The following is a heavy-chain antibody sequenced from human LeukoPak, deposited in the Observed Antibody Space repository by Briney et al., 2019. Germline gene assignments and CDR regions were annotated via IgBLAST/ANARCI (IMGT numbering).Heavy chain of an antibody. CDR2: IYYSGNT. D-gene: IGHD5-12*01. CDR1: GGSTSSYY. J-gene: IGHJ4*02. Sequence: SETLSLTCTASGGSTSSYYWSWIRQPPGKGLEWIAYIYYSGNTNYNPSLKSRVTISVDTSKNQFSLKLNSVTAADTAVYFCARGSSGYDLPDYWGQGTLVTVSS. CDR3: ARGSSGYDLPDY. V-gene: IGHV4-59*01.